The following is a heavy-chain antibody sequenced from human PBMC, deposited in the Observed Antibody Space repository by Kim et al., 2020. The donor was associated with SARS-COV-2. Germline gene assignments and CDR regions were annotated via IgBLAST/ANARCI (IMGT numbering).Heavy chain of an antibody. J-gene: IGHJ6*02. CDR3: ARIYGDYHLYAMDV. CDR1: GFIVSSNY. CDR2: IYTSGMT. D-gene: IGHD4-17*01. Sequence: GGSLRLSCAASGFIVSSNYMSWVRQAPGKGLDWVSVIYTSGMTDYADSVKCRFTISRHDSENTVSLQLNSLRTEDTAVYYCARIYGDYHLYAMDVWGQGTTVTVSS. V-gene: IGHV3-53*04.